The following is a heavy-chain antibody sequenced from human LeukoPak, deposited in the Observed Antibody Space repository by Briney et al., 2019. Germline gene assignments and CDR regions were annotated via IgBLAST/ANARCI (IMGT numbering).Heavy chain of an antibody. V-gene: IGHV4-38-2*02. CDR3: ARGYFDWLFSLDY. D-gene: IGHD3-9*01. Sequence: SETLSLTCTVSGYSLSSGYYWGWIRQPPGKGREWIGSIYHSGSTYYNPSLKSRVTISVDTAKNQFSLNLSTVTAADPAVYYCARGYFDWLFSLDYWGQGTLVTVSS. J-gene: IGHJ4*02. CDR2: IYHSGST. CDR1: GYSLSSGYY.